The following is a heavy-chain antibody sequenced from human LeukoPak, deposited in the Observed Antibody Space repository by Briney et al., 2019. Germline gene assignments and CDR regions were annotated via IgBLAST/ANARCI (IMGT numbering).Heavy chain of an antibody. J-gene: IGHJ6*02. Sequence: TETLSLTCTVSGGSISSYYWSWIRQPPGKGLEWIGYIYYSGSTNYNPSLKSRVTISVDTSKNQFSLKLSSVTAADTAVYYCARLGYSGYDWGDYYYYYGMDVWGQGTTVTVSS. V-gene: IGHV4-59*08. CDR3: ARLGYSGYDWGDYYYYYGMDV. D-gene: IGHD5-12*01. CDR1: GGSISSYY. CDR2: IYYSGST.